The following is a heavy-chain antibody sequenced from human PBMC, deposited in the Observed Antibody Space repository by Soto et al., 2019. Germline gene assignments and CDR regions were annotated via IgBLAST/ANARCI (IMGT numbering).Heavy chain of an antibody. V-gene: IGHV3-13*01. CDR3: ARGYCTNGVCWGGYYGMAV. D-gene: IGHD2-8*01. CDR1: GFTFSSYD. Sequence: EVQLVESGGGLVQPGGSLRLSCAASGFTFSSYDMHWVRQATGKGLEWVSAIGTAGDTYYPGSVKGRFTISRENAKNSLYLQMNRQRVGDTAVYYCARGYCTNGVCWGGYYGMAVWGQGTTVTVSS. CDR2: IGTAGDT. J-gene: IGHJ6*02.